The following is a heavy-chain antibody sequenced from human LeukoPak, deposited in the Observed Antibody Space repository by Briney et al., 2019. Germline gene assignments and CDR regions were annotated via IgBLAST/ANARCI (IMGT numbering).Heavy chain of an antibody. V-gene: IGHV4-34*01. CDR3: ARTTYSNPGGFDY. CDR2: INHSGNT. CDR1: GGSFSGYY. Sequence: SETLSLTCAVYGGSFSGYYWSWIRQPPGKGLEWIGEINHSGNTNYNPSLKSRVTISVDTSKNQFSLKLSSVTAADTAVYYCARTTYSNPGGFDYWGQGTLVTVSS. D-gene: IGHD4-4*01. J-gene: IGHJ4*02.